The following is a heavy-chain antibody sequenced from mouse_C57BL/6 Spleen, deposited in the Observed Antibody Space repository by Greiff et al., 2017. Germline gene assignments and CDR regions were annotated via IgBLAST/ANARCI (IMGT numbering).Heavy chain of an antibody. CDR1: GYAFSSYW. Sequence: VQLQQSGAELVKPGASVKISCKASGYAFSSYWMNWVKQRPGKGLEWIGQIYPGDGDTNYNGKFKGKATLTADKSSSTAYMQLSSLTSEDSAVYFCARWGTTVVTQYYFDYWGQGTTLTVSS. J-gene: IGHJ2*01. CDR2: IYPGDGDT. CDR3: ARWGTTVVTQYYFDY. V-gene: IGHV1-80*01. D-gene: IGHD1-1*01.